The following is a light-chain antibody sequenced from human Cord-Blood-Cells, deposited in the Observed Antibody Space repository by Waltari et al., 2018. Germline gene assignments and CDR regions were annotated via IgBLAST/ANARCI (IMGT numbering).Light chain of an antibody. CDR2: VAS. CDR3: QQYNNSPPRP. CDR1: QSVSSS. Sequence: EIVMTQSPATLSVSPGERATPSCRSSQSVSSSLAWYQQKPGQAPRLLIYVASTRATGIPARFSGSGSGTEFTLTISSLQSEGIAVYYGQQYNNSPPRPFGQGTKLKIK. V-gene: IGKV3-15*01. J-gene: IGKJ2*01.